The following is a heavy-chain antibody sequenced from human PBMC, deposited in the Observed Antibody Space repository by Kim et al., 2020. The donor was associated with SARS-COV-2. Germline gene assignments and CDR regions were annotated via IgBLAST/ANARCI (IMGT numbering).Heavy chain of an antibody. CDR3: VRGITVGSIVYVDY. CDR2: SRNKRYSYTT. CDR1: GFIFSDHY. V-gene: IGHV3-72*01. J-gene: IGHJ4*02. Sequence: GGSLRLSCAASGFIFSDHYIDWVRQAPGKGLECVGRSRNKRYSYTTEYAASVRGRFTTSRDDSKDSLYLQMNSLKIEDTAIYYCVRGITVGSIVYVDYWGRGALVTVSS. D-gene: IGHD3-10*01.